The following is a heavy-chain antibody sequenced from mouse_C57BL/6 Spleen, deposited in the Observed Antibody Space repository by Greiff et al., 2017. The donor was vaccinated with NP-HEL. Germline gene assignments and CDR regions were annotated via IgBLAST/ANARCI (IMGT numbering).Heavy chain of an antibody. J-gene: IGHJ4*01. D-gene: IGHD1-1*01. V-gene: IGHV1-80*01. CDR1: GYAFSSYW. Sequence: QVQLQQSGAELVKPGASVKISCKASGYAFSSYWMNWVKQRPGKGLEWIGQIYPGDGDTNYNGQFKGKATLTADKSSSTAYMQLSSLTSEDSAVYFCARCNLNYYGSSLYAMDYWGQGTSVTVSS. CDR2: IYPGDGDT. CDR3: ARCNLNYYGSSLYAMDY.